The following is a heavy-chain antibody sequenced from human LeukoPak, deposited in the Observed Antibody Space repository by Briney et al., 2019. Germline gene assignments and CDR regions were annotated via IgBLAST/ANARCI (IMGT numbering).Heavy chain of an antibody. CDR1: GGSFSGYY. CDR2: INHSGST. V-gene: IGHV4-34*01. Sequence: PSETLSLTCAVYGGSFSGYYWSWIRQPPGKGLEWIGEINHSGSTNYNPSLKSRVTISVDTSKNQFSLKLSSVTAADTAVYYCARAPRAVIRGGIDYWGQGTLVTVSS. CDR3: ARAPRAVIRGGIDY. J-gene: IGHJ4*02. D-gene: IGHD3-10*01.